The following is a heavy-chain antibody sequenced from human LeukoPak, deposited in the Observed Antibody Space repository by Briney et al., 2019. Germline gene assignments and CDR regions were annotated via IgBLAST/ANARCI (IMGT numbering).Heavy chain of an antibody. Sequence: SETLSLTCTVSGGSISSYYWSWIRQPPGKGLEWIGYIYYSGSTNYNPSLKSRVTISVDTSKNQFSLKLSSVTAADTAVYYCARIAAAGTTGFDYWGQGTLVTVSS. CDR1: GGSISSYY. CDR2: IYYSGST. CDR3: ARIAAAGTTGFDY. D-gene: IGHD6-13*01. V-gene: IGHV4-59*12. J-gene: IGHJ4*02.